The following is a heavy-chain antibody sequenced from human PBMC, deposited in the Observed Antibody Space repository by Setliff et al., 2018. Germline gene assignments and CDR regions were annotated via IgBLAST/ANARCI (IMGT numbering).Heavy chain of an antibody. CDR1: GYSFSNFW. J-gene: IGHJ5*02. Sequence: PGESLKISCKGSGYSFSNFWIGWVRQMPGKGLEWMGIIYPGDSHTRYSPSFQGQVTMSADKSINTAYLQWSSLKASDTAIYYCARTTYSYGSGSYYTFDPWGQGTLVTVSS. D-gene: IGHD3-10*01. CDR2: IYPGDSHT. CDR3: ARTTYSYGSGSYYTFDP. V-gene: IGHV5-51*01.